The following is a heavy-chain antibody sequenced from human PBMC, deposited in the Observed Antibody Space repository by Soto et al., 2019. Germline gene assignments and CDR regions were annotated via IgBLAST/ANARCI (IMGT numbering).Heavy chain of an antibody. D-gene: IGHD6-6*01. CDR2: IYYTGST. Sequence: SETLSLTCTVSGGSVNSDNFYWSWIRRPPGRGLEWIGYIYYTGSTSYNPSLRSRVTISIDTSRNQFSLKLSSVTAADTAVYYCAREFSNSPEAFDSWGQGSLVTVSS. CDR3: AREFSNSPEAFDS. CDR1: GGSVNSDNFY. J-gene: IGHJ4*02. V-gene: IGHV4-61*01.